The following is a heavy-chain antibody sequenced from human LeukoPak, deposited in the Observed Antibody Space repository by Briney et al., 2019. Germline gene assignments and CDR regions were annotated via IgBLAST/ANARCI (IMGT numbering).Heavy chain of an antibody. CDR1: GFSLSSYA. CDR3: ARGHQDFWSGYPRAFDI. CDR2: IYHTGNT. D-gene: IGHD3-3*01. J-gene: IGHJ3*02. Sequence: GSLRLSCAASGFSLSSYAMSWIRQPPGKGLEWIGYIYHTGNTDYNPSLKSRVTMSVDKLKNQFSLELSSVTAADTAVYYCARGHQDFWSGYPRAFDIWGQGTMVTFSS. V-gene: IGHV4-59*01.